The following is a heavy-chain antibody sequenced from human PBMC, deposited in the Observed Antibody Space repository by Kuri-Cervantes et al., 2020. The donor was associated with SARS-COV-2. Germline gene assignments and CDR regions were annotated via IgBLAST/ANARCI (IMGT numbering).Heavy chain of an antibody. D-gene: IGHD5-18*01. CDR1: GGSINNYY. CDR2: IYDSANT. V-gene: IGHV4-59*01. Sequence: SETLSLTCTVSGGSINNYYWSWIRQPPGKGLEWTGYIYDSANTNYNTSLRSRVTMSVDTSKNQVSLKLTSVTAADTAVYFCARVGVRSYGVLDYWGQGTLVTVSS. CDR3: ARVGVRSYGVLDY. J-gene: IGHJ4*02.